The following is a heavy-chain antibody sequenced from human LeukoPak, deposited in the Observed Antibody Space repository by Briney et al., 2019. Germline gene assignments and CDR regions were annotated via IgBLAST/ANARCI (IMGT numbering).Heavy chain of an antibody. J-gene: IGHJ3*02. V-gene: IGHV4-4*07. D-gene: IGHD1-1*01. CDR3: ARDLLERQGDAFDI. CDR2: IYTSGST. Sequence: SETLSLTCTVSGGSISSYYWSWIRQPAGKGLEWIGRIYTSGSTNYNPSLKSRVTMSVDTSKNQFSLKLSSVTAADTAVYYCARDLLERQGDAFDIWGQGTMVTVSS. CDR1: GGSISSYY.